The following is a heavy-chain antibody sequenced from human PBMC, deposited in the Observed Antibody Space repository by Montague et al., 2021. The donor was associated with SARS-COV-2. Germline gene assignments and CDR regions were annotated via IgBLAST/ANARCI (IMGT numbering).Heavy chain of an antibody. Sequence: SLRLSCAAFGIAFSNFGMNWVRQAPGKGLEWVSSISNDGGHINYRDSLRGRLIISRDNTRNSLYLQIDSLRAEDTAVYYCTKDSYYDFWSGYRTHMDVWGKGTTVIVSS. CDR2: ISNDGGHI. CDR1: GIAFSNFG. D-gene: IGHD3-3*01. V-gene: IGHV3-21*01. J-gene: IGHJ6*03. CDR3: TKDSYYDFWSGYRTHMDV.